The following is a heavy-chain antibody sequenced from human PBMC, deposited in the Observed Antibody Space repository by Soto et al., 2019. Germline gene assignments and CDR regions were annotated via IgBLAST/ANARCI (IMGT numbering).Heavy chain of an antibody. CDR1: GFTFSSYT. Sequence: VQLLESGGGLVEPGGSRRLSCAASGFTFSSYTMSWVRQAPGKGLEWGALISYDGSSKDYADSVKGRFTISRDNSKSTLFLQMNSLRVEDTAVYYCARGGYGDSHAEYFQHWGQGTLVTVSS. J-gene: IGHJ1*01. V-gene: IGHV3-30-3*01. CDR3: ARGGYGDSHAEYFQH. D-gene: IGHD4-17*01. CDR2: ISYDGSSK.